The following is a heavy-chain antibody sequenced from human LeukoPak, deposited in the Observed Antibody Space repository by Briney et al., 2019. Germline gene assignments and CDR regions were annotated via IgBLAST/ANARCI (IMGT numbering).Heavy chain of an antibody. CDR3: ARGEVLLWFGESESGYYYGMDV. V-gene: IGHV3-21*01. J-gene: IGHJ6*04. D-gene: IGHD3-10*01. Sequence: GETLRLSCAAYGFTFSSYSMNWVRQAPGKGLEWVSSISSSSSYIYYADSEKGRFTIFRDNAKISLYPQMNRLRVEDTAVYDCARGEVLLWFGESESGYYYGMDVWGKGTTVTVSS. CDR1: GFTFSSYS. CDR2: ISSSSSYI.